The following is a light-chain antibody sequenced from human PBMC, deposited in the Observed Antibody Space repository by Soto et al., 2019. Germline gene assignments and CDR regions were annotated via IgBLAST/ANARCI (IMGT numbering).Light chain of an antibody. Sequence: DIQMTQSPSSLSASIGARVTITCRASQGISNYLAWYQQKSGKVPKLLIYAASTLQSGVPSRFSGSGSGTDFTHTISSLQPEDLAIYYCQKYNSAPRTFGQGTKVEIK. CDR1: QGISNY. V-gene: IGKV1-27*01. CDR2: AAS. J-gene: IGKJ1*01. CDR3: QKYNSAPRT.